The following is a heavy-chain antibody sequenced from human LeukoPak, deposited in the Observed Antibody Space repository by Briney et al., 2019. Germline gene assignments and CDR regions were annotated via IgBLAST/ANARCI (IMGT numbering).Heavy chain of an antibody. CDR2: IYYSGST. J-gene: IGHJ4*02. CDR3: ARVSIAVAACDY. D-gene: IGHD6-19*01. CDR1: GGSINSNGYY. Sequence: SETLSLTCTVSGGSINSNGYYWGWIRQPPGKGLEWIGNIYYSGSTYYNPSLKSRVTISIDTSKNQFSLKLSSVTAADTAVYYCARVSIAVAACDYWGQGSLVTVSS. V-gene: IGHV4-39*07.